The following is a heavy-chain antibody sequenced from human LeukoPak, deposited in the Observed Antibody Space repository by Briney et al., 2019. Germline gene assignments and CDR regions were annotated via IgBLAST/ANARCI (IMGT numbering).Heavy chain of an antibody. D-gene: IGHD1-26*01. CDR2: ISSSGSTI. J-gene: IGHJ4*02. CDR3: VREAAATLFDY. Sequence: GGSLRLSCAASGFTFSSYAMSWVRQAPGKGLEWVSAISSSGSTIYYADSVKGRFTISRDNAKNSLSLQMNSLRAEDAAVYYCVREAAATLFDYWGQGTLVTVSS. CDR1: GFTFSSYA. V-gene: IGHV3-48*04.